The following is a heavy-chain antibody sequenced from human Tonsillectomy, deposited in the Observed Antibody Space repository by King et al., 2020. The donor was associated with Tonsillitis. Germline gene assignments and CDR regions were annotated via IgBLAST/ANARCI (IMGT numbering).Heavy chain of an antibody. V-gene: IGHV3-21*01. J-gene: IGHJ3*02. D-gene: IGHD1-26*01. CDR3: ATWEVFDI. Sequence: VQLVESGGGLVKPGGSLRLSCAASGFTFSTYTMNWVRQAPGKGLEWVSSISSRTTHTYYADSVRGRFTISRDNAKKSLYLQLNSLRAEDTAVYYCATWEVFDIWGQGTMVTVSS. CDR1: GFTFSTYT. CDR2: ISSRTTHT.